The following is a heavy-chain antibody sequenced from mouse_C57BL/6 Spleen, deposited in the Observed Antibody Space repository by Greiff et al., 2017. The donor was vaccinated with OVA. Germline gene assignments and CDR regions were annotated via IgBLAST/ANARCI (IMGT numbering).Heavy chain of an antibody. CDR1: GYSFTDYN. Sequence: EVQLQQSGPELVKPGASVKISCKASGYSFTDYNMNWVKQSHGKSLEWIGVINPNYGTTSYNQKFKGKATLTVDQTSSTAYMQLNSLTYEDAEVCDCAREGDGAFAYWGQGTLVTVSA. CDR3: AREGDGAFAY. J-gene: IGHJ3*01. V-gene: IGHV1-39*01. CDR2: INPNYGTT. D-gene: IGHD2-3*01.